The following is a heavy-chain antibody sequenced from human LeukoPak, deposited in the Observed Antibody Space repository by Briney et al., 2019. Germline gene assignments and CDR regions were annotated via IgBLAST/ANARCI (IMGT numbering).Heavy chain of an antibody. J-gene: IGHJ5*02. Sequence: SETLSLTCTVSGGSISSINYYWAWIRQPPGKGLEWIGRMYYGGSTYYTPSLKSRVTISVDTSKNQFSLKLSSVTAADTAVYYCASNPTYYDFWSTNYTRGWFDPWGQGTLITVSS. CDR1: GGSISSINYY. D-gene: IGHD3-3*01. CDR3: ASNPTYYDFWSTNYTRGWFDP. V-gene: IGHV4-39*01. CDR2: MYYGGST.